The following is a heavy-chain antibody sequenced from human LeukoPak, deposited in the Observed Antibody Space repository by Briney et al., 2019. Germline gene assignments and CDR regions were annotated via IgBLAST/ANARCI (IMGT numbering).Heavy chain of an antibody. J-gene: IGHJ5*02. CDR2: INPSGGST. CDR1: GYTFTSYY. V-gene: IGHV1-46*01. D-gene: IGHD3-3*01. CDR3: ARESGALRFLEWLYTKPYNWFDP. Sequence: ASVKVSCKASGYTFTSYYMHWVRQAPGQGLEWMGIINPSGGSTSYAQKFQGRVTMTRDTPTSTVYMELSSLRSEDTAVYYCARESGALRFLEWLYTKPYNWFDPWGQGTLVTVSS.